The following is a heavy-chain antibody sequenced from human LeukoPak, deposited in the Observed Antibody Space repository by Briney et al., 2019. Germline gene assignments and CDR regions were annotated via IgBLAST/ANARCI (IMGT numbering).Heavy chain of an antibody. Sequence: GGSLRLSCAASGFTFSSYWMSWVHQAPGKGLEWVANIKQDGSEKYYVDPVKGRFAISRDNAKNSLYLQMNSLRAEDTAVYYCASLLWLPSYFDYWGQGTLVTVSS. V-gene: IGHV3-7*01. D-gene: IGHD5-12*01. CDR3: ASLLWLPSYFDY. J-gene: IGHJ4*02. CDR2: IKQDGSEK. CDR1: GFTFSSYW.